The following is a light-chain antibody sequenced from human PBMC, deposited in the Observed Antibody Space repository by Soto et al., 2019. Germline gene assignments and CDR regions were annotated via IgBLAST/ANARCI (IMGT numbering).Light chain of an antibody. CDR3: QTWGTGIQV. Sequence: QSVLTQSPSASASLGASVKLTGTLSSGHSNYAIAWHQQQPEKGPRYLMKLNSDGSHSKGDGIPDRFSGSSSGAERYLTISSLQSEDEADYYCQTWGTGIQVFGGGTKLTVL. J-gene: IGLJ3*02. CDR2: LNSDGSH. CDR1: SGHSNYA. V-gene: IGLV4-69*01.